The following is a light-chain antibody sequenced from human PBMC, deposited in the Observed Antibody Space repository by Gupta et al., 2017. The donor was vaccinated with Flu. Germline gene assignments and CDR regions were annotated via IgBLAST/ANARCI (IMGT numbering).Light chain of an antibody. CDR3: ATWDDSLNGPV. V-gene: IGLV1-44*01. CDR1: NSNIGRNT. J-gene: IGLJ3*02. CDR2: NDN. Sequence: QSLLTQPPSSSGTPGQRVTISCSGSNSNIGRNTLSWYQQLPGAAPKLISHNDNQRPSGVPVRFSGYKAGTSASLTISGLQSEDEGDFYCATWDDSLNGPVFGGGTRLTVL.